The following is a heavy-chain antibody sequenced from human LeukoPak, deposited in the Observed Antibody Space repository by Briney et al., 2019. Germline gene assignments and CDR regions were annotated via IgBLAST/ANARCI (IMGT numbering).Heavy chain of an antibody. D-gene: IGHD3-22*01. J-gene: IGHJ4*02. CDR3: AKDPILYDSSGYYNPYFDY. V-gene: IGHV3-30*18. CDR1: GFTFSSYG. Sequence: GGSLRLSCAASGFTFSSYGMHWVRQAPDKGLEWVTFISYDGSNKHYADSVKGRFTISRDNSKNTLYLQMNSLRAEDTAVYYCAKDPILYDSSGYYNPYFDYWGQGTLVTVSS. CDR2: ISYDGSNK.